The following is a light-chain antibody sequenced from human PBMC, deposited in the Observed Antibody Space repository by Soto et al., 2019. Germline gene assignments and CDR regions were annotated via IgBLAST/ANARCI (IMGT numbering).Light chain of an antibody. Sequence: QSALTQPPSVSGSPGQSVTISCTGTSSDLGSYNRVSWYQQPPGTAPKLMIYDVSNRPSGVPDRFSGSKSGNTASLTISGLQAEDEADYYCSSYTSSNTYVVFGGGTKLTVL. V-gene: IGLV2-18*02. CDR2: DVS. CDR3: SSYTSSNTYVV. J-gene: IGLJ2*01. CDR1: SSDLGSYNR.